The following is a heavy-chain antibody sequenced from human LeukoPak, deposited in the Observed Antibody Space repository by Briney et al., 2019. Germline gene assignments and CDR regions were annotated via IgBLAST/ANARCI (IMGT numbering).Heavy chain of an antibody. V-gene: IGHV1-69*13. J-gene: IGHJ6*02. CDR3: ARSSRIYCTNGVCYRSFNYYYGMDV. CDR1: GGTFISYA. CDR2: IIPIFGTA. D-gene: IGHD2-8*01. Sequence: SVKVSCKASGGTFISYAISWVRQAPGQGLEWMGGIIPIFGTANYAQKFQGRVTITADESTSTAYMELSSLRSEDTAVYYCARSSRIYCTNGVCYRSFNYYYGMDVWGQGTTVTVSS.